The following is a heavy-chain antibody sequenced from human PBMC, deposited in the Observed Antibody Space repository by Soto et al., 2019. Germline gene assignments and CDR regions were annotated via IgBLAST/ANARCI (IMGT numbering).Heavy chain of an antibody. CDR1: GFTFSNAW. CDR3: TTDWFSDYGDYGDAFDI. J-gene: IGHJ3*02. Sequence: GSLRLSCAASGFTFSNAWMSWVRQAPGKGLEWVGRIKSKTDGGTTDYAAPVKGRFTISRDDSKNTLYLQMNSLKTEDTAVYYCTTDWFSDYGDYGDAFDIWGQGTMVTVSS. D-gene: IGHD4-17*01. CDR2: IKSKTDGGTT. V-gene: IGHV3-15*01.